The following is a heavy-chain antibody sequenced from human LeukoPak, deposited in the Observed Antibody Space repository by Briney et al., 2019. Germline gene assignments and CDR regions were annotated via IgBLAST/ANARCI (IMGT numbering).Heavy chain of an antibody. J-gene: IGHJ4*02. Sequence: PGGSLRLSCAASGFTFSPYSMNWVRQAPGKGLEWLSYITGDSRAIYYADCVKGRFTISRDNAKNSLYLQMNSLRDEDTAVYYCTRDRDYASDYWGQGTLVTVSS. V-gene: IGHV3-48*02. CDR3: TRDRDYASDY. D-gene: IGHD4-17*01. CDR1: GFTFSPYS. CDR2: ITGDSRAI.